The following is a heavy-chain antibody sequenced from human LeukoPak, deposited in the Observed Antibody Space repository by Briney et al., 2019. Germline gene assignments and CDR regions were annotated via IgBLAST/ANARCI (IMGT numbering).Heavy chain of an antibody. CDR1: GYTFTSYY. J-gene: IGHJ6*02. V-gene: IGHV1-46*01. Sequence: GASVKVSCTASGYTFTSYYMHWVRQAPGQGLEWMGIINPSGGSTSYAQKFQGRVTMTGDTSTGTVYMELSSLRSEDTAVYYCARERYCSGGSCYSYYYYGMDVWGQGTTVTVSS. CDR2: INPSGGST. CDR3: ARERYCSGGSCYSYYYYGMDV. D-gene: IGHD2-15*01.